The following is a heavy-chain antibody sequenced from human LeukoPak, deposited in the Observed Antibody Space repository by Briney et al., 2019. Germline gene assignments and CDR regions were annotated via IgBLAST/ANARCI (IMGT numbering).Heavy chain of an antibody. D-gene: IGHD3-3*01. Sequence: ASVKVSCKASGYTFTGYYMHWVRQAPGQGLEWMGIINPSGGSTSYAQKFQGRVTMTRDTSTSTVYMELSSLRSEDTAVYYCARDIRYYDFWSGYPDYWGQGTLVTVSS. CDR2: INPSGGST. J-gene: IGHJ4*02. V-gene: IGHV1-46*01. CDR3: ARDIRYYDFWSGYPDY. CDR1: GYTFTGYY.